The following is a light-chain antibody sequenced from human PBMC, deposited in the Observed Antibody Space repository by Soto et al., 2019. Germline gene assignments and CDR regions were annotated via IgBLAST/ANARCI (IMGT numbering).Light chain of an antibody. V-gene: IGKV1-39*01. J-gene: IGKJ1*01. CDR1: QTIMTY. CDR3: LQDINYPWT. CDR2: AAS. Sequence: DIQMTQSASSLSATVGDEVTITCRASQTIMTYLNWYQLKPGKPPRLLIYAASSLQSGVPSRFSGSGSGTDFTLTISSLQPEDFATYYCLQDINYPWTFGQGTMV.